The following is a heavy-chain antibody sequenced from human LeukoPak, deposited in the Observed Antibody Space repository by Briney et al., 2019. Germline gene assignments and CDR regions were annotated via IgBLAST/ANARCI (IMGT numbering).Heavy chain of an antibody. J-gene: IGHJ5*02. D-gene: IGHD5-18*01. Sequence: GASVKVSCKASGYTFTSYDINWVRQATGQGLEWMGWMNPNSGNTGYAQKFQGRVTITRNTSISTAYMELSSLRSEDTAVYYCARGSGKWIQLEFDPWGQGTLVTVSS. CDR2: MNPNSGNT. CDR1: GYTFTSYD. V-gene: IGHV1-8*03. CDR3: ARGSGKWIQLEFDP.